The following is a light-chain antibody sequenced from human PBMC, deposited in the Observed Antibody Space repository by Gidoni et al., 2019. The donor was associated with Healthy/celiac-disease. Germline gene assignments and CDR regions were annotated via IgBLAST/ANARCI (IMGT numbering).Light chain of an antibody. CDR2: DAS. CDR3: QQRSNWPPFT. J-gene: IGKJ3*01. V-gene: IGKV3-11*01. CDR1: QSVSSY. Sequence: EIVLTQSPATLSLSPGDRATHSCRASQSVSSYLAWYQQKPGQAPRLLIYDASNRATGIPARFSGSGSGTDFTLTISSLEPEDFAVYYCQQRSNWPPFTFGPGTKVDIK.